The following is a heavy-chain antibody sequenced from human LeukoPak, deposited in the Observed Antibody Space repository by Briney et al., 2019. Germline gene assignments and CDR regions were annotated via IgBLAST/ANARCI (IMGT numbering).Heavy chain of an antibody. Sequence: SETLSLTCAVYGGSFSGYYWSWIRQPPGKGLEWIGEINHSGSTNYNPSLKSRVTISVDTSKNQFSLKLSSVTAADTAVYYCARVGYYDSSGYYQDYWGQGTLVTVSS. D-gene: IGHD3-22*01. CDR2: INHSGST. J-gene: IGHJ4*02. CDR1: GGSFSGYY. V-gene: IGHV4-34*01. CDR3: ARVGYYDSSGYYQDY.